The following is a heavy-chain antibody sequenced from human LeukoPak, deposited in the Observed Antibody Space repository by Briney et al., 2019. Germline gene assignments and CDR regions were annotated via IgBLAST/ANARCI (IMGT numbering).Heavy chain of an antibody. D-gene: IGHD4-17*01. CDR3: TREVSTVTFDY. J-gene: IGHJ4*02. CDR1: GGSISPHY. V-gene: IGHV4-59*11. CDR2: VYYNGLT. Sequence: SETLSLTCTVSGGSISPHYWTWMRQPPGKGLEWIGYVYYNGLTSYNASLRRRLILSVDTARNQVSLKLTSVTAADTAVYYCTREVSTVTFDYWGQGTLVTVSS.